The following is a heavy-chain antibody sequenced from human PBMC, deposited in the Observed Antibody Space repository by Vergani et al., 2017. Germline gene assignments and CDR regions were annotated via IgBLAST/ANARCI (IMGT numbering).Heavy chain of an antibody. V-gene: IGHV3-53*04. CDR3: ARGTPADIVVVPAAIPPLGY. Sequence: EVQLVESGGGLVQPGGSLRLSCAASGFTVSSNYMSWVRQAPGKGLEWVSVIYSGGSTYYADSVKGRFTISRHNSENTLYLQMNSLRAEETAVYYWARGTPADIVVVPAAIPPLGYWGQGILVTVSS. CDR2: IYSGGST. J-gene: IGHJ4*02. D-gene: IGHD2-2*01. CDR1: GFTVSSNY.